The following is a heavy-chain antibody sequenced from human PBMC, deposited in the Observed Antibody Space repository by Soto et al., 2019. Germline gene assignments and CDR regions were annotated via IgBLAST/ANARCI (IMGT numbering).Heavy chain of an antibody. D-gene: IGHD2-2*01. V-gene: IGHV1-69*08. Sequence: QVQLVQSGAEVKRPGSSVKVSCKGSGDTFNRYTVTWVRQAPGQGLEWMGRIIPMFGIASYAQNFQGRVTITAEXPXXXAXXELSSLRSEDTAVYYCARDWGRSDVIPAAISAMDVWGQGTSVTVSS. J-gene: IGHJ6*02. CDR3: ARDWGRSDVIPAAISAMDV. CDR2: IIPMFGIA. CDR1: GDTFNRYT.